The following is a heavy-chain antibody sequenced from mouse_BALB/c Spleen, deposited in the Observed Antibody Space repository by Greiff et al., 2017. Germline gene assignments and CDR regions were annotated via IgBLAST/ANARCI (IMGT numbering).Heavy chain of an antibody. J-gene: IGHJ3*01. V-gene: IGHV1-69*02. CDR3: ARGDDYDWVAY. CDR2: IEPSDSYT. D-gene: IGHD2-4*01. Sequence: VQLQQPGAELVKPGASVKLSCKASGYTFTSYWMHWVKQRPGQGLEWIGEIEPSDSYTNYTQKFKGKATLTGDKSSSTAYMQLSSLTSEDSAVYYCARGDDYDWVAYWGQGTLVTVSA. CDR1: GYTFTSYW.